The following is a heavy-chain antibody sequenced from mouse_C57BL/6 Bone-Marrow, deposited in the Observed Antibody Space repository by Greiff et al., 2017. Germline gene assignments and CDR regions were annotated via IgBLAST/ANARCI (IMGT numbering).Heavy chain of an antibody. CDR1: GYTFTSYW. Sequence: QVQLQQPGAELVKPGASVKLSCKASGYTFTSYWMQWVKQRPGQGLEWIGEIDPSDSYTNYNQKFKGKATLTVDTSSSTAYMQLSSLTSEDSAVDYCAREGAWTTVVFDYWGQGTTLTVSS. CDR3: AREGAWTTVVFDY. J-gene: IGHJ2*01. V-gene: IGHV1-50*01. D-gene: IGHD1-1*01. CDR2: IDPSDSYT.